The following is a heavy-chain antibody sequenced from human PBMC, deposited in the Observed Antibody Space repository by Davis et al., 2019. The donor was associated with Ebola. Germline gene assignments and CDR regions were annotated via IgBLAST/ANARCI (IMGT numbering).Heavy chain of an antibody. CDR3: ARVRFGDTAVDY. V-gene: IGHV3-13*01. J-gene: IGHJ4*02. CDR1: GFTFSSYD. D-gene: IGHD5-18*01. Sequence: PGGSLGLSCAASGFTFSSYDMHWVRQGTGKGLEWVSAIGTAGDTYYPGSVKGRFTISRENAKNSLYLQMNSLRAEDTAVYYCARVRFGDTAVDYWGQGTLVTVSS. CDR2: IGTAGDT.